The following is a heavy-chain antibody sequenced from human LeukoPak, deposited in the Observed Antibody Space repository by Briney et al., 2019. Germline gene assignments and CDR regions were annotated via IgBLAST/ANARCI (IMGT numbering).Heavy chain of an antibody. Sequence: GGSLRLSCAASGFTFSSYWMHWVRQAPGKGLVWVSRIESDGTSTNYADSVKGRFTISRDNAKNTLYLQMNSLRAEDTAIYYCARGHTRYKKLPYWGQGTLVTVSS. D-gene: IGHD3-9*01. J-gene: IGHJ1*01. V-gene: IGHV3-74*01. CDR1: GFTFSSYW. CDR2: IESDGTST. CDR3: ARGHTRYKKLPY.